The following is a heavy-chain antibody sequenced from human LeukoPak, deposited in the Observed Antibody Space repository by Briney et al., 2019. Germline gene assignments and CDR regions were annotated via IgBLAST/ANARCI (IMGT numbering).Heavy chain of an antibody. J-gene: IGHJ4*02. D-gene: IGHD6-13*01. V-gene: IGHV3-30*02. CDR3: VAYISAWYSIVY. CDR1: GFTFSRYG. CDR2: IGYDGSNE. Sequence: QSGGSLSLSCAASGFTFSRYGMHWVRQAPGKGLEWVAFIGYDGSNEDYAYSVKGRFIISRDNSRNTLYRQMNRLRAKDTEICCFVAYISAWYSIVYWGQGTLVTVS.